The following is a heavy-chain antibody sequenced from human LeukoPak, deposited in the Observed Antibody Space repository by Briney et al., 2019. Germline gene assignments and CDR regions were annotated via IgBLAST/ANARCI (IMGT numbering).Heavy chain of an antibody. D-gene: IGHD3-10*01. Sequence: SETLSLTCAVYGGPFSGYYWSWIRQPPGKGLEWIGEINHSGSTNYNPSLKSRVTISVDTSKNQFSLKLSSVTAADTAVYYCARGSITMVRGVSYYFDYWGQGTLVTVSS. J-gene: IGHJ4*02. CDR1: GGPFSGYY. V-gene: IGHV4-34*01. CDR2: INHSGST. CDR3: ARGSITMVRGVSYYFDY.